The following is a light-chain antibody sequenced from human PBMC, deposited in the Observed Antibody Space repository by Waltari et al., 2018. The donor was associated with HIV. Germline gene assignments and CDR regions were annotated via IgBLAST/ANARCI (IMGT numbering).Light chain of an antibody. CDR1: QSVSSN. CDR2: GAS. CDR3: QQYNNWPPWT. Sequence: EIVMTQSLATLSVSPGERATLSCRASQSVSSNLAWHQQKPGQAPRLLIYGASTRATGIPARFSGSGSGTEFTLTISSLQSEDFAVYYCQQYNNWPPWTFGQGTKVEIK. J-gene: IGKJ1*01. V-gene: IGKV3-15*01.